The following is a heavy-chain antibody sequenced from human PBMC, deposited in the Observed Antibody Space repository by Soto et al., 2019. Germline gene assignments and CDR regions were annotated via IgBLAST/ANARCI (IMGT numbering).Heavy chain of an antibody. CDR1: GFSLSTSGVG. D-gene: IGHD3-3*01. J-gene: IGHJ5*02. V-gene: IGHV2-5*01. Sequence: QITLKESGPTLVKPTQTLTLTCTFSGFSLSTSGVGVGWISQPPGKALEWLALIYWNDDKRYSPSLKSRLTITKDTSKNQVGLTMTNMDPVDTATYYCAHSANYDFWSGGKGFDPWGQGTLVTVSS. CDR3: AHSANYDFWSGGKGFDP. CDR2: IYWNDDK.